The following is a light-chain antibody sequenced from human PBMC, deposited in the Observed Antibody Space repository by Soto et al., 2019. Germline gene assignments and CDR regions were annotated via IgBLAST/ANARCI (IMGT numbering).Light chain of an antibody. Sequence: DIPMTQSPSSLSASVGARVTITCRASQKISSSLNWYQQKPGTAPKLLIYAAASLQSGVPSRFSGSGSGTDFTLNITSLQPEDFATYYCQQTYSFGGGTKIEIK. J-gene: IGKJ4*01. CDR1: QKISSS. CDR3: QQTYS. CDR2: AAA. V-gene: IGKV1-39*01.